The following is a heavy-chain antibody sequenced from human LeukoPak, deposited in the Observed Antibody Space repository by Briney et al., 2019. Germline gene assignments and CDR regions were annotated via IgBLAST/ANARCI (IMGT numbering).Heavy chain of an antibody. Sequence: GESLKISCKGCGYSFSNYWIGWVRQMPGKGLEWVGIILPGNSDTRYSPSFQGQVTMSADKSISTAYLQWSSLKAADTAMYYCARQYYDILTDPNYFDSWGQGTLVTVSS. D-gene: IGHD3-9*01. J-gene: IGHJ4*02. CDR3: ARQYYDILTDPNYFDS. CDR1: GYSFSNYW. CDR2: ILPGNSDT. V-gene: IGHV5-51*01.